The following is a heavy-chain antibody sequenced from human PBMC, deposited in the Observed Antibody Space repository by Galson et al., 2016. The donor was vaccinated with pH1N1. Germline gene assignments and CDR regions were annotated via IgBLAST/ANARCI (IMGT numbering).Heavy chain of an antibody. CDR1: GFTFSSYS. Sequence: SLRLSCAASGFTFSSYSMNWVRQAPGKGPEWVSYISSSSSTIYYADSVKGRFTISSDNAKNSLYLQMNSLRAEDTAVYYCARVNHYYYYGMDVWGQGTTVTVSS. D-gene: IGHD1-14*01. V-gene: IGHV3-48*01. J-gene: IGHJ6*02. CDR2: ISSSSSTI. CDR3: ARVNHYYYYGMDV.